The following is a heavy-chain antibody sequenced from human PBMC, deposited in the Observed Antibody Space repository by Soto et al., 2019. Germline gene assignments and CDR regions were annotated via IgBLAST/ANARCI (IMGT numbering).Heavy chain of an antibody. CDR3: ARELQENYYYDSSGYSDYYGMDV. Sequence: ASVKVSCKASGYTFTGYYMHWVRQAPGQGLEWMGWINPNSGGTNYAQKFQGWVTMTRDTSISTAYMELSRLRSDDTAVYYCARELQENYYYDSSGYSDYYGMDVWGQGTMVTVSS. V-gene: IGHV1-2*04. D-gene: IGHD3-22*01. J-gene: IGHJ6*02. CDR2: INPNSGGT. CDR1: GYTFTGYY.